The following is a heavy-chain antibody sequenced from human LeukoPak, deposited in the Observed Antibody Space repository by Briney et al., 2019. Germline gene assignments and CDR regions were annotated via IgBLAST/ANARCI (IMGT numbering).Heavy chain of an antibody. Sequence: PGGSLRLSCAASGFSFSIYWMTWVRQAPGKGLEWVANIKEDGSEKYYVDSAKGRVTISRDNAKNSLYLQMNSLTAEDTAVYYCARDGDPTHYYYYGMDVWGQGTAVTVSS. V-gene: IGHV3-7*05. CDR1: GFSFSIYW. J-gene: IGHJ6*02. CDR2: IKEDGSEK. CDR3: ARDGDPTHYYYYGMDV.